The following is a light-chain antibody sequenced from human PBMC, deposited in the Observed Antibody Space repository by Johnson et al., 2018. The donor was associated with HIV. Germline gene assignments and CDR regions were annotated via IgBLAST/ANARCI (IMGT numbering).Light chain of an antibody. CDR1: SSNIGNNY. CDR3: GTWDSSLRGV. Sequence: SVLTQPPSVSAAPGQTVTISCSGSSSNIGNNYVSWYQQLPGTAPKLLIYENNKRPSGIPDRFSGSKSGTSATLGITGLQTGDEADYYCGTWDSSLRGVFGTGTKVTVL. V-gene: IGLV1-51*02. J-gene: IGLJ1*01. CDR2: ENN.